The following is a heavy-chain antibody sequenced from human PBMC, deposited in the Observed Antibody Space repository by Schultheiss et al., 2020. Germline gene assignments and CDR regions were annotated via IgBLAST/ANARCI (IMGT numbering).Heavy chain of an antibody. Sequence: ASVKVSCKVSGYTLTELSMHWVRQAPGKGLEWMGGFDPEDGETIYAQKFQGRVTMTEDTSTDTAYMELSSLRSEDTAVYYCATSPRRYSSPSHSFDYWGQGTLVTVSS. V-gene: IGHV1-24*01. D-gene: IGHD6-6*01. CDR2: FDPEDGET. J-gene: IGHJ4*02. CDR3: ATSPRRYSSPSHSFDY. CDR1: GYTLTELS.